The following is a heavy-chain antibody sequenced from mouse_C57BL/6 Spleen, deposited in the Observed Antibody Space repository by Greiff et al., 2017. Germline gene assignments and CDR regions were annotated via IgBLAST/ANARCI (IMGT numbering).Heavy chain of an antibody. J-gene: IGHJ1*03. CDR1: GYTFTDYE. CDR3: TRVGDYDEFSYWYFDV. Sequence: VQLQQSGAELVRPGASVTLSCKASGYTFTDYEMHWVKQTPVHGLEWIGAIDPETGGTAYNQKFKGKAILTADKSSSTAYMELRSLTSEDSAVYYCTRVGDYDEFSYWYFDVWGTGTTVTVSS. CDR2: IDPETGGT. D-gene: IGHD2-4*01. V-gene: IGHV1-15*01.